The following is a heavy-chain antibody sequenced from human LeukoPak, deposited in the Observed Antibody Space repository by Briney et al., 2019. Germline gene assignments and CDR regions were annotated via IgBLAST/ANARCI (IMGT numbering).Heavy chain of an antibody. V-gene: IGHV3-66*01. CDR3: ARRIAVAAPSADYYYYGMDV. D-gene: IGHD6-19*01. Sequence: GGSLRLSCAASGFTVSSNYMSWVRQAPGKGLEWVSVIYSGGSTYYADSVKGRFTISRDNSKNTLYLQMNSLRAEDTAVYYCARRIAVAAPSADYYYYGMDVWGQGTTVTVSS. CDR2: IYSGGST. J-gene: IGHJ6*02. CDR1: GFTVSSNY.